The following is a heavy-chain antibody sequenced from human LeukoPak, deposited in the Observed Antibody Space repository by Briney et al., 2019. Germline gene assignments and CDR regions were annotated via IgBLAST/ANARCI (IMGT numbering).Heavy chain of an antibody. D-gene: IGHD3-22*01. Sequence: GGSLRLSCAASGFTFSSYAMSWVRQAPGKGLEWVSATNDGGGNKYYADSVKGRFTISRDNSMNTLYLQMNSLRAEDTAVYYCAKTPRITMIVVVQYYFDYWGLGTLVTVSS. CDR3: AKTPRITMIVVVQYYFDY. J-gene: IGHJ4*02. CDR1: GFTFSSYA. CDR2: TNDGGGNK. V-gene: IGHV3-23*01.